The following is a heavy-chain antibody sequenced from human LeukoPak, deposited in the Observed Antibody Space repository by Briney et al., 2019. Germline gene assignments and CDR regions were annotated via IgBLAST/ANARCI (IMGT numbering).Heavy chain of an antibody. CDR1: GFTFSSYS. V-gene: IGHV3-48*04. CDR2: ISSSSSTI. CDR3: ATSGSQTTFNY. J-gene: IGHJ4*02. Sequence: GGSLRLSCAASGFTFSSYSMNWVRQAPGKGLEGVSYISSSSSTIYYADSVKGRFTISRDNAKNSLYLQMNSLRAEDTAVYYCATSGSQTTFNYWGQGTLVTVSS. D-gene: IGHD1-26*01.